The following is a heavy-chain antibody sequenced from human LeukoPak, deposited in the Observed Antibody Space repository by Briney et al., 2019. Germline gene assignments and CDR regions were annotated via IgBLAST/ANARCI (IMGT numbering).Heavy chain of an antibody. CDR3: ARDSAITMMTGSNDY. CDR2: ISSSSTYI. V-gene: IGHV3-21*01. Sequence: PGGSLRLSCAASGFTFSSYSMNWVRQAPGKGLEWVSSISSSSTYIYYADSVKGRFTISRDNAKNSLYLQMNSLRAEDTAVYYCARDSAITMMTGSNDYWGQGTLVTVSS. J-gene: IGHJ4*02. D-gene: IGHD3-22*01. CDR1: GFTFSSYS.